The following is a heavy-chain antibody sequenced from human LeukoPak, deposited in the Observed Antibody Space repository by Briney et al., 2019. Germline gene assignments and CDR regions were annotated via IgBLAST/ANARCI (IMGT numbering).Heavy chain of an antibody. CDR2: FDPEDGET. CDR3: TTDYYYDSSGSYYTIDY. J-gene: IGHJ4*02. CDR1: GYTLTELS. D-gene: IGHD3-22*01. V-gene: IGHV1-24*01. Sequence: GASVKVSCKVSGYTLTELSMHRVRQAPGEGLEWMGGFDPEDGETFYAQKFQGRVTMTKDTSTDTAYMELSSLRSEDTAVYYCTTDYYYDSSGSYYTIDYWGQGTLVTVSS.